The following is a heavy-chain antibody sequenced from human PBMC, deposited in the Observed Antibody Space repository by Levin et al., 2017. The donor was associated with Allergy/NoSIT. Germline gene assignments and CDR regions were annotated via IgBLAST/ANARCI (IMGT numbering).Heavy chain of an antibody. D-gene: IGHD2-2*02. CDR2: ISAYNGNT. J-gene: IGHJ4*02. Sequence: ASVKVSCKASGYTFTSYGISWVRQAPGQGLEWMGWISAYNGNTNYAQKLQGRVTMTTDTSTSTAYMELRSLRSDDTAVYYCARDSRLRYCSSTSCYTFDYWGQGTLVTVSS. CDR1: GYTFTSYG. CDR3: ARDSRLRYCSSTSCYTFDY. V-gene: IGHV1-18*01.